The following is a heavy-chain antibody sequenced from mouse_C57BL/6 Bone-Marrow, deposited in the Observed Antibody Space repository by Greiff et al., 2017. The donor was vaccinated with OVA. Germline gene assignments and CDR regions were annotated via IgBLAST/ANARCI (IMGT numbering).Heavy chain of an antibody. Sequence: EVQRVESGGGLVKPGGSLKLSCAASGFTFSDYGMHWVRQAPEKGLEWVAYISSGSSTIYYADTVKGRFTISRDNAKNTLSLQMTSLRSEDTAMYYCARCGYYTWYAMDYWGQGTSVTVSS. CDR3: ARCGYYTWYAMDY. J-gene: IGHJ4*01. V-gene: IGHV5-17*01. CDR1: GFTFSDYG. CDR2: ISSGSSTI. D-gene: IGHD2-3*01.